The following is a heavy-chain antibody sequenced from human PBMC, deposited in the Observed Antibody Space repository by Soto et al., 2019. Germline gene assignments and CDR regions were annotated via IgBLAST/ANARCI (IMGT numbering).Heavy chain of an antibody. J-gene: IGHJ3*02. CDR3: ARERRDYGDGPDDAFDI. CDR2: IHHDGSA. V-gene: IGHV4-4*02. CDR1: SASITSAYW. D-gene: IGHD4-17*01. Sequence: PSETLSLTCAVSSASITSAYWWSWVRQPPGKGLEWIGEIHHDGSANYNPSLKSRVTISVDTSKNQFSLKLSSVTAADTAVYYCARERRDYGDGPDDAFDIWGQGTMVTVSS.